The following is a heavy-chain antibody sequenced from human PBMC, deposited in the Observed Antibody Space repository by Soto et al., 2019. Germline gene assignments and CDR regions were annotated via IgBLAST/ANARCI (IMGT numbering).Heavy chain of an antibody. CDR1: GGSFSGYY. CDR3: ARGRFLEWLSPPRYYYMDV. V-gene: IGHV4-34*01. CDR2: INHSGST. J-gene: IGHJ6*03. D-gene: IGHD3-3*01. Sequence: SETLSLTCAVYGGSFSGYYWSWIRQPPGKGLEWIGEINHSGSTNYNPSLKSRVTISVDTSKNQFSLKLSSVTAADTAVYYCARGRFLEWLSPPRYYYMDVWGKGTTVTVSS.